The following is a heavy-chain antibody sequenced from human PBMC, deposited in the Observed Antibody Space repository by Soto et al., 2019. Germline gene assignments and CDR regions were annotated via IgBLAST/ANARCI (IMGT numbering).Heavy chain of an antibody. D-gene: IGHD1-7*01. V-gene: IGHV1-2*02. CDR3: AKVGRANWNCGY. CDR1: GYTFTDSY. Sequence: ASVNVSCKASGYTFTDSYMHWVRQAPGQGLEWMGWINTNSGDTVYAQRFRGRVTMTRDTSITTAYMDLSRLRSDDTAVYYCAKVGRANWNCGYWGQGTTVNVSS. CDR2: INTNSGDT. J-gene: IGHJ4*02.